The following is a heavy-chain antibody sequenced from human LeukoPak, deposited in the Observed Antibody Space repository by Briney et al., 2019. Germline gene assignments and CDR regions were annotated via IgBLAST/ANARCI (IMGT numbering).Heavy chain of an antibody. CDR1: GGSISSYY. D-gene: IGHD3-10*01. V-gene: IGHV4-59*01. J-gene: IGHJ5*02. CDR3: ARGGYYGSGNDFRFDP. CDR2: IHYTGST. Sequence: ASGTLSLTCTVSGGSISSYYWSWIRQSPGKGLECIGYIHYTGSTNYNPSLKSRVTISVETSKNQFSLKLKSVTAADTAVYYCARGGYYGSGNDFRFDPWGQGTLVTVSS.